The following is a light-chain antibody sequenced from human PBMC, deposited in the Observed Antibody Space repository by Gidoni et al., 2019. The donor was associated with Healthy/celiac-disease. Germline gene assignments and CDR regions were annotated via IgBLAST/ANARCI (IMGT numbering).Light chain of an antibody. V-gene: IGLV3-1*01. CDR1: KLGDKY. J-gene: IGLJ2*01. CDR2: QDS. CDR3: QAWDSFVV. Sequence: SYELTQPPSVSVSPGQTASITCSGDKLGDKYACWYQQKPGQSPVLVIYQDSKRPPGIPERFSGSNSWNTATLTISGTQAMDEADYYCQAWDSFVVFGGGTKLTVL.